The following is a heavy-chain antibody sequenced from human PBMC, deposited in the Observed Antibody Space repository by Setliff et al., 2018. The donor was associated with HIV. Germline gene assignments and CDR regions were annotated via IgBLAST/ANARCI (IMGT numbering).Heavy chain of an antibody. V-gene: IGHV4-59*12. CDR2: IYNSEIT. CDR3: ARAYGSGYSMDGAFDI. J-gene: IGHJ3*02. Sequence: SETLSLTCIVSGASISSDTWGWIRQPPGKGLQWIGFIYNSEITNYNPSLKSRVTISLDMSKNQFSLNVTSVTAADTALYYCARAYGSGYSMDGAFDIWGQGTMVTVSS. D-gene: IGHD5-12*01. CDR1: GASISSDT.